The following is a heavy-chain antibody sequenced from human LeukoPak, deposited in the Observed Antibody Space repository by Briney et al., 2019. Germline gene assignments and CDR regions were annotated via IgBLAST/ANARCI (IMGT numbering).Heavy chain of an antibody. Sequence: EGSLRLSCAASGFTFSSYGMHWVRQAPGKGLEWVAFIRYDGSNKYYADSVKGRFTISRDNSKNTLYLQMNSLRAEDTAVYYCATVYCSSTSCYGDLDYWGQGTLVTVSS. CDR2: IRYDGSNK. CDR1: GFTFSSYG. CDR3: ATVYCSSTSCYGDLDY. J-gene: IGHJ4*02. D-gene: IGHD2-2*01. V-gene: IGHV3-30*02.